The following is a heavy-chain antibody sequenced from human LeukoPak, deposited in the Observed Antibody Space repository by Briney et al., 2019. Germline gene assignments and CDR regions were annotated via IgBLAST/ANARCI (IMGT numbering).Heavy chain of an antibody. CDR3: ARELLNRGTTGTGHFDY. CDR2: IYTSGST. CDR1: GGSISSYY. V-gene: IGHV4-4*07. Sequence: PSETLSLTCTVSGGSISSYYWSWIRQPAGKGLEWIGRIYTSGSTNYNPSLKSRVTISVDTSKNQFSLKLSSVTAADTAVYYCARELLNRGTTGTGHFDYWGQGTLVTVSS. J-gene: IGHJ4*02. D-gene: IGHD1-1*01.